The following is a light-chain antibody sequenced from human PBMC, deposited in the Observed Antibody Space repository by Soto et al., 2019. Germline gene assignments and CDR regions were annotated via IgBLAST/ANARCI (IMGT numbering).Light chain of an antibody. CDR2: LGS. J-gene: IGKJ1*01. Sequence: DIVMTQSPPSLPVTPGEPASISCRSSQSLLYSGVYNYLEWYLQKPGQSPQLLIYLGSSRAPGVPDRFSGSGSGTDFTLNISRVEAEDVGVYYCMQALQAPPAFGQGTKVEI. CDR3: MQALQAPPA. CDR1: QSLLYSGVYNY. V-gene: IGKV2-28*01.